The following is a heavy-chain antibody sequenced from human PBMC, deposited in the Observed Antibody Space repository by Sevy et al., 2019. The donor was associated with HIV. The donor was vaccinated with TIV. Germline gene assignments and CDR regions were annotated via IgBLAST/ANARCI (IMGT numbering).Heavy chain of an antibody. CDR2: ISSSSSTI. D-gene: IGHD3-9*01. J-gene: IGHJ3*02. Sequence: GGSLRLSCAASGFTFSSYSMNWVRQAPGKGLEWVSYISSSSSTIYYADSVKGRFTISRDNAKNSLYLQMNSLRDEDTAVYYWARDRRYFDWLLSDDAFDIWGQGTMVTVSS. CDR1: GFTFSSYS. CDR3: ARDRRYFDWLLSDDAFDI. V-gene: IGHV3-48*02.